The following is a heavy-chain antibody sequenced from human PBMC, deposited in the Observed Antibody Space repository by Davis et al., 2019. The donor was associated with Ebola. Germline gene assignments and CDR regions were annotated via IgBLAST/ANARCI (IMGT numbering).Heavy chain of an antibody. CDR3: ARTDRVCSGGRCYSGNDFDY. D-gene: IGHD2-15*01. Sequence: SETLSLSCTVSGGSISSYYWSWIRQPPGKGLEWIGYIYYSGSTNYNPSLRSRVTMSVDTSKNQFSLKLNSVTAADTAVYYCARTDRVCSGGRCYSGNDFDYWGQGTLVTVSS. CDR2: IYYSGST. V-gene: IGHV4-59*01. J-gene: IGHJ4*02. CDR1: GGSISSYY.